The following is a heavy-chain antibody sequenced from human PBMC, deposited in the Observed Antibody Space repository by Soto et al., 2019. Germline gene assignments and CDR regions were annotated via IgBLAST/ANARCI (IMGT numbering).Heavy chain of an antibody. Sequence: PGGSLRLSCATYGFTFNDAWWSWVRQSPGKGLEWIGEIHDSGSTNYSPSLKSRVTISLDKSKNQFSLKLTSVTAADTAVYYCARARATIAAAAIFDCWGQGTLVTVSS. V-gene: IGHV4-4*02. J-gene: IGHJ4*02. CDR2: IHDSGST. CDR3: ARARATIAAAAIFDC. D-gene: IGHD6-13*01. CDR1: GFTFNDAW.